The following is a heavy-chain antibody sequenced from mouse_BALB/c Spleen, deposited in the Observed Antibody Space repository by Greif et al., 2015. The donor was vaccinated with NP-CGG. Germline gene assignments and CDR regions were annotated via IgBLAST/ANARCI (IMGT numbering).Heavy chain of an antibody. D-gene: IGHD2-12*01. CDR2: ISNGGGST. CDR3: ARDYSAY. J-gene: IGHJ3*01. CDR1: GFTFSDYY. Sequence: EVQLVESGGGLVQPGGSLKLSCATSGFTFSDYYMYWVRQTPEKRLEWVAYISNGGGSTYYPDTVKGRFTISRDNAKNTLYLQMSRLKSEDTAMYYCARDYSAYWGQGTLVTVSA. V-gene: IGHV5-12*02.